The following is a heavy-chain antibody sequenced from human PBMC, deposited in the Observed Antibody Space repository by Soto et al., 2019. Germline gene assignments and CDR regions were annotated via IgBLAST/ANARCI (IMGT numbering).Heavy chain of an antibody. Sequence: EVQLVESGGGLIQPGGSLRLSCAASGFTVSSNYMSWVRQAPGKGLEWVSISYSGGSTYYADSVKGRFTISRDSSKNTLYLQMNSMRAEDTAVYYCTRDGRGTNPFDYWGQGTLVNVS. CDR2: SYSGGST. CDR3: TRDGRGTNPFDY. V-gene: IGHV3-53*01. J-gene: IGHJ4*02. CDR1: GFTVSSNY.